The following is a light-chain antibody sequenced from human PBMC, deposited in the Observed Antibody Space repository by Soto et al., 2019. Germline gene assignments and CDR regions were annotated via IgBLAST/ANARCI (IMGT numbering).Light chain of an antibody. CDR2: EVS. CDR3: SSYAGSNNPYV. J-gene: IGLJ1*01. V-gene: IGLV2-8*01. Sequence: QSVLTQPPSASGSPGQSVTISCTGTSSDIGGYNYASWYQQHPGKAPRLMIYEVSKRPSGVPDRFSGSKSGNTAPLTVSGLQAEDEAHYYCSSYAGSNNPYVFGTGTQLTVL. CDR1: SSDIGGYNY.